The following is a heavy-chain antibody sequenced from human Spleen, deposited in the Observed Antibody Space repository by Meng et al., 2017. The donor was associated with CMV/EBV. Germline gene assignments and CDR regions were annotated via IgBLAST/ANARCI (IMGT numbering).Heavy chain of an antibody. J-gene: IGHJ4*02. CDR1: GGSLSGHY. CDR2: INHSGNT. V-gene: IGHV4-34*01. CDR3: AREITMMGGSFDY. D-gene: IGHD3-22*01. Sequence: CAFYGGSLSGHYWSWIRQPPGKGLEWIGEINHSGNTNYNPSLKSRVTISADTSKNQFSLKLSSVTAADTAVYYCAREITMMGGSFDYWGQGTLVTVSS.